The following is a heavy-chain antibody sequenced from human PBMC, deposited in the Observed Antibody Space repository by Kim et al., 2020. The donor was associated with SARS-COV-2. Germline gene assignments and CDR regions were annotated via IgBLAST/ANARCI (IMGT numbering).Heavy chain of an antibody. Sequence: SETLSLTCAVYGGSFSGYYWSWIRQPPGKGLEWIGEINHSGSTNYNPSLKSRVTISVDTSKNQFSLKLSSVTAADTAVYYCARALLSSDYSNYYGMDVWGQGTTVTVSS. CDR2: INHSGST. D-gene: IGHD4-4*01. V-gene: IGHV4-34*01. CDR3: ARALLSSDYSNYYGMDV. J-gene: IGHJ6*02. CDR1: GGSFSGYY.